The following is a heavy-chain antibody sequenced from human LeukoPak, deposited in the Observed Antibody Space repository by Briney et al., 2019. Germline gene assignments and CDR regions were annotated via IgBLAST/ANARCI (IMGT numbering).Heavy chain of an antibody. D-gene: IGHD5-18*01. CDR2: ITSNSRYT. Sequence: PGGSLRLSCAASEFTFSSYSMNWVRQAPGKGLEWVSLITSNSRYTYYADSVKGRFTISRDNAKNSLYLQMNSLRAEDTAVYYCAREGDTWYYFDYWGQGTLVTVSS. CDR1: EFTFSSYS. J-gene: IGHJ4*02. V-gene: IGHV3-21*01. CDR3: AREGDTWYYFDY.